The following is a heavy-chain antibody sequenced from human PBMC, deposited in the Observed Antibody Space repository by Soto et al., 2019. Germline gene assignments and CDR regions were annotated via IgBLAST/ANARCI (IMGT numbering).Heavy chain of an antibody. CDR2: INPNSGGT. V-gene: IGHV1-2*04. J-gene: IGHJ3*02. CDR3: ASSGYSSRYAFDI. D-gene: IGHD6-19*01. Sequence: ASVKVSCKASGYTFTGYYMHWVRQAPGQGLEWMGWINPNSGGTNYAQKFQGWVTMTRDTSISTAYMELSRLRSDDTAVYYCASSGYSSRYAFDIWGQGTMVTVSS. CDR1: GYTFTGYY.